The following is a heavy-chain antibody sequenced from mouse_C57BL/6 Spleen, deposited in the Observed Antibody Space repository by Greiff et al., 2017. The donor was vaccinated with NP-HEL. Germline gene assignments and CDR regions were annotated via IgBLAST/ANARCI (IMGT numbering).Heavy chain of an antibody. V-gene: IGHV1-26*01. CDR1: GYTFTDYY. J-gene: IGHJ1*03. CDR3: ASGNYWYFDV. D-gene: IGHD2-1*01. Sequence: VQLQQSGPELVKPGASVKISCKASGYTFTDYYMNWVKQSHGKSLEWIGDINPNNGGTSYNQKFKGKATLTVDKSSSTAYMELRSLTSEDSAVYYCASGNYWYFDVWGTGTTVTVSS. CDR2: INPNNGGT.